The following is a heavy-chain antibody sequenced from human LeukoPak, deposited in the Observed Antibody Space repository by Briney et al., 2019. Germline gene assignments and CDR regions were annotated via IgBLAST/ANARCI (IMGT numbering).Heavy chain of an antibody. D-gene: IGHD5-18*01. CDR2: INPNSGGT. V-gene: IGHV1-2*02. CDR1: GYTFTGYY. J-gene: IGHJ3*02. Sequence: GASVKVSCKASGYTFTGYYMHWVRQAPGQGLEWMGWINPNSGGTNYAQKFQGRVTMTRDTSISTACMELSRLRSDDTAVYYCARESSLGYPMTDAFDIWGQGTMVTVSS. CDR3: ARESSLGYPMTDAFDI.